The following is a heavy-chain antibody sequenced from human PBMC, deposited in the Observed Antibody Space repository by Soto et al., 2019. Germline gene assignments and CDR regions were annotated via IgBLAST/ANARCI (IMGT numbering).Heavy chain of an antibody. J-gene: IGHJ6*02. CDR1: GYTFTRNG. V-gene: IGHV1-18*01. D-gene: IGHD3-22*01. CDR3: VKDRDSNSWPSRDV. Sequence: ASVKVSCKTSGYTFTRNGISWVRQAPGQGLEWMGWINPKSGNIKYAQKLQGRVIMTTDTSTSTAYMELRSLRSDDTAVYYCVKDRDSNSWPSRDVWGPGTTVTVSS. CDR2: INPKSGNI.